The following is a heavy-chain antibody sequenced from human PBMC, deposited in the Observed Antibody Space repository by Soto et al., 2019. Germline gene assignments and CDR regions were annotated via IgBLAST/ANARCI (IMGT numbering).Heavy chain of an antibody. CDR3: ARVTLEWSSFDY. V-gene: IGHV4-59*01. J-gene: IGHJ4*02. Sequence: SETLSLTCTVSGGSISSYYWSWIRQPPGKGLEWIGYIYYSGSTNYNPSLKSRVTISVDTSKNQFSLKLSSVTAADTAVYYCARVTLEWSSFDYWGQGTLVTVSS. D-gene: IGHD3-3*01. CDR2: IYYSGST. CDR1: GGSISSYY.